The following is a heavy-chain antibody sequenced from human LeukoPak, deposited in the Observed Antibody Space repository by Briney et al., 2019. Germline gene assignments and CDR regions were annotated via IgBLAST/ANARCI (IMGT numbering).Heavy chain of an antibody. CDR1: GGTFSSYA. V-gene: IGHV1-69*01. CDR2: IIPIFGTA. CDR3: ARGQEMATQGAFDI. Sequence: GASVKPSCKXSGGTFSSYAISCVRQAPGQGLEWMGGIIPIFGTANYTQKIPGRVTITSDESTSTAYMELSSLRSEDTAVYYCARGQEMATQGAFDIWGQGTMVTVSS. J-gene: IGHJ3*02. D-gene: IGHD5-24*01.